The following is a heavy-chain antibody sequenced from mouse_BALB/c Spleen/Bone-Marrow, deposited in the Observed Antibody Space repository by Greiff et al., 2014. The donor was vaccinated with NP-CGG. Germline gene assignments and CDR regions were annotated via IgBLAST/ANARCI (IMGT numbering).Heavy chain of an antibody. V-gene: IGHV2-3*01. CDR1: GFSLSSYG. J-gene: IGHJ4*01. CDR2: IWGDGST. D-gene: IGHD1-2*01. CDR3: AEANRYGYSMDY. Sequence: VQLVESGPGLVAPSQSLSITCTVSGFSLSSYGVSWVRQPPGEGLEWLGAIWGDGSTNYHSAIISRQDISKDNSKNKIFLKLKSLQTYDTATYDCAEANRYGYSMDYWGQGTSVTVS.